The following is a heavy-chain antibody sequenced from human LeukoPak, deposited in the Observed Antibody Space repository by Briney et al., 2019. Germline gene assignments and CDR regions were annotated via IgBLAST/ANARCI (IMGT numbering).Heavy chain of an antibody. D-gene: IGHD1-26*01. CDR1: GGSISSGGYS. CDR3: ARSGPRYDAFDI. J-gene: IGHJ3*02. Sequence: SETLSLTCAVSGGSISSGGYSWSWIRQPPGKGLEWIGYIYHSGSTYYNPSLKSRVTISVDTSKNQFSLKLSSVTAADTAVYYCARSGPRYDAFDIWGQGTMVTVSS. CDR2: IYHSGST. V-gene: IGHV4-30-2*05.